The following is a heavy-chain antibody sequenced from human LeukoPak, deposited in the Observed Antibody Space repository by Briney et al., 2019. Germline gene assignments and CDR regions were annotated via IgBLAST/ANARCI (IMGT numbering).Heavy chain of an antibody. CDR1: GFAFSSYA. CDR2: ISYDGSNK. Sequence: GGSLRLSCAASGFAFSSYAMHWVRQAPGKGLEWVAVISYDGSNKYYADSVKGRFTISRDNSKNTLYLQMNSLRAEDTAVYYCAREVRGGFDPWGQGTLVTVSS. CDR3: AREVRGGFDP. J-gene: IGHJ5*02. D-gene: IGHD3-10*01. V-gene: IGHV3-30-3*01.